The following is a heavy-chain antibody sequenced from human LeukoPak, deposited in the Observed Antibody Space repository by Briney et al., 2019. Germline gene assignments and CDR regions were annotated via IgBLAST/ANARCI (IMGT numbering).Heavy chain of an antibody. D-gene: IGHD2-2*01. Sequence: SETLSLTCTVSGGSISSGSYYWSWIRQPAGKGLEWIGRIYTSGSTNYNPSLKSRVTMSVDTSKDQFSLKLSSVTAADTAVYYCAVGLVPAAIPHGLGPDYWGQGTLVTVSS. J-gene: IGHJ4*02. CDR3: AVGLVPAAIPHGLGPDY. CDR2: IYTSGST. CDR1: GGSISSGSYY. V-gene: IGHV4-61*02.